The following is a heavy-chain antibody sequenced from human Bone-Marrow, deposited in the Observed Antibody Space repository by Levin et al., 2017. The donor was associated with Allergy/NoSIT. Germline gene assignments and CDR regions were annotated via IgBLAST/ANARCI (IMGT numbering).Heavy chain of an antibody. J-gene: IGHJ6*02. CDR2: ITTGKTYI. V-gene: IGHV3-21*06. D-gene: IGHD3-22*01. CDR3: ARDGDGSGLTGYGMDV. Sequence: GGSLRLSCAASGFIFSAYTMNWVRQAPGKGLEWVSCITTGKTYIYYADSLKGRFTISRDDAKNLLYLQINSLRPDDTAVYYCARDGDGSGLTGYGMDVWGHGTTVTVSS. CDR1: GFIFSAYT.